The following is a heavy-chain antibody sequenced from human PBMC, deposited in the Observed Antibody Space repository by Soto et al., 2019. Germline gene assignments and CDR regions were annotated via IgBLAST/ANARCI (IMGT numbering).Heavy chain of an antibody. V-gene: IGHV3-30-3*01. CDR1: GFSFSTNA. Sequence: QVQLVESGGGVVQPGRSLRLSCAASGFSFSTNAMNWVRQAPGKGLEWVTVISYDGSNKYYADSVKGRFTISRDNSKNTLYLQMNSLRAEDTAVYFCVRGGDSSGYYYRQYLQHWGQGTLVTVSS. CDR2: ISYDGSNK. D-gene: IGHD3-22*01. CDR3: VRGGDSSGYYYRQYLQH. J-gene: IGHJ1*01.